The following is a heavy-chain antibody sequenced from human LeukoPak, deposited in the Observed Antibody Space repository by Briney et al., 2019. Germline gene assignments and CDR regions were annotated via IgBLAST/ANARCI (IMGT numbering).Heavy chain of an antibody. CDR2: ISYDGSNK. CDR1: GFTFSSYG. J-gene: IGHJ6*02. D-gene: IGHD3-3*01. CDR3: AKDTALPDFWTAGYHYGMDV. Sequence: GGSLRLSCAASGFTFSSYGMHWVRQAPGKGLEWVAVISYDGSNKYYADSVKGRFTISRDNSKNTLYLQMNSMRAEDTAVYYCAKDTALPDFWTAGYHYGMDVWGQGTTVTVSS. V-gene: IGHV3-30*18.